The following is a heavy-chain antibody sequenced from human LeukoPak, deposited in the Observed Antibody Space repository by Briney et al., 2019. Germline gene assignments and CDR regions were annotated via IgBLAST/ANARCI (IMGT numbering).Heavy chain of an antibody. J-gene: IGHJ4*02. CDR1: GGSISSYY. V-gene: IGHV4-59*01. CDR3: ARGGSYTAHY. D-gene: IGHD1-26*01. Sequence: KSSETLSLTCTVSGGSISSYYWSRIRQPPGKGLEWIGYIYYSGSTNYNPSLKSRVTISVDTSKNQFSLKLSSVTAADTAVYYCARGGSYTAHYWGQGTLVTVSS. CDR2: IYYSGST.